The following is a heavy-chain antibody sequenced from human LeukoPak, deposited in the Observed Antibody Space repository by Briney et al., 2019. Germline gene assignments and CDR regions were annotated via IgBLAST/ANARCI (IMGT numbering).Heavy chain of an antibody. V-gene: IGHV3-21*01. Sequence: GGSPRLSCAASGFTFSGYSMNWVRQAPGKGLEWVSSISGSTTNIHYVDSVKGRFTISRDNGKNSLYLQMNSLRAEDTAVYYCARDVGDYGYYSDTWGQGTLVTVSS. CDR3: ARDVGDYGYYSDT. CDR1: GFTFSGYS. CDR2: ISGSTTNI. J-gene: IGHJ4*02. D-gene: IGHD4-17*01.